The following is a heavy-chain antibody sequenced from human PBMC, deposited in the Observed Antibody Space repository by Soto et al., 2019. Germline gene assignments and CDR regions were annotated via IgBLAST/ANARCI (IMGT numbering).Heavy chain of an antibody. D-gene: IGHD5-12*01. V-gene: IGHV1-69*11. CDR2: IIPILGTA. J-gene: IGHJ3*02. Sequence: QVQLVQSGAEVKKPGSSVKVSCKASGGTFSSYAISWVRQAPGQGLEWMGGIIPILGTANYAQKFQGRVTITADESTSTAYMELSSLRSEDTAVYYCARGVEMATIPPVVAFDIWGQGTMVTVSS. CDR1: GGTFSSYA. CDR3: ARGVEMATIPPVVAFDI.